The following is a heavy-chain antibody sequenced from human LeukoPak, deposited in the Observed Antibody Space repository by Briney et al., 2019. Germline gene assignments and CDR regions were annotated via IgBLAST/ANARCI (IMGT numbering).Heavy chain of an antibody. CDR2: IIPIFGTA. Sequence: SVKVSYKASGGTFSSYAISWVRQAPGQGLEWMGRIIPIFGTANYAQKFQGRVTITTDESTSTAYMELSSLRSEDTAVYYCAREGGSNQALDYWGQGTLVTVSS. CDR3: AREGGSNQALDY. J-gene: IGHJ4*02. CDR1: GGTFSSYA. V-gene: IGHV1-69*05. D-gene: IGHD5-24*01.